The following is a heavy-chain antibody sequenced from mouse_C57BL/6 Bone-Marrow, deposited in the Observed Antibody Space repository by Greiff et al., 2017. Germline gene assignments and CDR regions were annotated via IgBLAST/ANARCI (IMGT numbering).Heavy chain of an antibody. Sequence: EVQLQESGPGLVKPSQTVFLTCTVTGISITTGNYRWSWIRQFPGNKLEWIGYIYYSGTITYNPSLTSRTTITRDTPKNQFFLEMNSLTAEDTATYYCARDLDYGGYYAIDYWCQGTSVTVAS. CDR1: GISITTGNYR. J-gene: IGHJ4*01. CDR2: IYYSGTI. V-gene: IGHV3-5*01. CDR3: ARDLDYGGYYAIDY. D-gene: IGHD2-4*01.